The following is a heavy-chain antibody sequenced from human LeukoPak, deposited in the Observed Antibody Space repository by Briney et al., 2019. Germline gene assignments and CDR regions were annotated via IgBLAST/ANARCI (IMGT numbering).Heavy chain of an antibody. CDR1: GRTFTEHY. V-gene: IGHV3-11*04. Sequence: GGSLRLSCAASGRTFTEHYMHWVRQAPGKGLEWVSFIGGTAGNTYYADSVKGRFTISRDNAKNSLYLQMNSLRAEYTAVYYCAREWSAFDIWGQGTMVTVSP. D-gene: IGHD2-8*01. CDR3: AREWSAFDI. J-gene: IGHJ3*02. CDR2: IGGTAGNT.